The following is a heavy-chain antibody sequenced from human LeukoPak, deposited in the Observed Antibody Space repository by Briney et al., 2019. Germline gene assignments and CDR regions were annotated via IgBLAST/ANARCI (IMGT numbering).Heavy chain of an antibody. Sequence: SETLSLTCAVYGGSFSGYYWSWIRQPPGKGLEWIGEINYSGSTNYNPSLKSRVTISVDTSKNQFSLKLSSVTAADTAVYYCARAMVWFGELLWSGYYYYGMDVWGQGTTVTVSS. J-gene: IGHJ6*02. CDR1: GGSFSGYY. D-gene: IGHD3-10*01. CDR2: INYSGST. CDR3: ARAMVWFGELLWSGYYYYGMDV. V-gene: IGHV4-34*01.